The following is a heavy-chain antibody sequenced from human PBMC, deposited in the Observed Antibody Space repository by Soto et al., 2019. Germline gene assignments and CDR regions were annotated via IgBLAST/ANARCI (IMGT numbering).Heavy chain of an antibody. Sequence: ASVKVSCKASGYTFTSYYMHWVRQAPGQGLEWMGIINPSGGSTSYAQKFQGRVTMTRDTSTSTVYMELSSLRSEDTGVYYCARGFIWQWLDYYFDYWGQGTLVTVSS. CDR2: INPSGGST. D-gene: IGHD6-19*01. J-gene: IGHJ4*02. V-gene: IGHV1-46*01. CDR3: ARGFIWQWLDYYFDY. CDR1: GYTFTSYY.